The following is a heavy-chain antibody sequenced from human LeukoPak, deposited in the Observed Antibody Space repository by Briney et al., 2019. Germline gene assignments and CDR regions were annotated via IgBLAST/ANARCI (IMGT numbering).Heavy chain of an antibody. J-gene: IGHJ6*02. D-gene: IGHD2-2*01. CDR3: AKPEPIVVASPYYYYGMDV. CDR1: GFTFSSYA. CDR2: ISGSGGST. V-gene: IGHV3-23*01. Sequence: PEGSLRLSCAASGFTFSSYAMSWVRQAPGKGPEWVSAISGSGGSTYYADSVKGRFTISRDNSKNTLYLQMNSLRAEDTAVYYCAKPEPIVVASPYYYYGMDVWGQGTTVTVSS.